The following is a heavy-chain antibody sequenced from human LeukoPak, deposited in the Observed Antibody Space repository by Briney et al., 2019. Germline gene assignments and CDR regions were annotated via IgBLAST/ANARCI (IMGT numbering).Heavy chain of an antibody. J-gene: IGHJ4*02. Sequence: SETLSLTCTVSGGSISSYYWSWIRQPPGKGLEWIGYIYYSGSTFYNPSLKSRVTISVDTSKNQFSLKLTSVTAADTAVYYCAMGKLSFYYFDYWGQGTLVTVSS. D-gene: IGHD3-16*02. CDR3: AMGKLSFYYFDY. V-gene: IGHV4-59*01. CDR1: GGSISSYY. CDR2: IYYSGST.